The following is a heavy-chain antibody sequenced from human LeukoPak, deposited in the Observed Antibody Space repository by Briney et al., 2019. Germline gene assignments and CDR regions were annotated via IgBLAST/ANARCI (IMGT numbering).Heavy chain of an antibody. J-gene: IGHJ4*02. CDR1: GLTFSSYG. V-gene: IGHV3-33*06. D-gene: IGHD5-24*01. CDR2: IWYDGSNK. CDR3: AKGSREGYNLDY. Sequence: GGSLRLSCAASGLTFSSYGMHWVRQAPGKGLEWVALIWYDGSNKYYADSVKGRFTISRDNSKNTLYLQMNSLRAEDTAVYYCAKGSREGYNLDYWGQGTLVTASS.